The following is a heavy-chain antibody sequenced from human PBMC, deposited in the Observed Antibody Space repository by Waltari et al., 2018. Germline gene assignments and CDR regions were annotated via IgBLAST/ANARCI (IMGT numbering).Heavy chain of an antibody. CDR2: IIPIFGTA. J-gene: IGHJ5*02. Sequence: QVQLVQSGAEVKKPGSSVKVSCKASGGTFSSYAISWVRQAPGQGLEWMGGIIPIFGTANYAQKFQGRVTITTDESTSTAYMELSSLRSEDTAVYYCAREGGYCSGGSCSPGFDPWGQGTLVTVSS. V-gene: IGHV1-69*05. CDR3: AREGGYCSGGSCSPGFDP. CDR1: GGTFSSYA. D-gene: IGHD2-15*01.